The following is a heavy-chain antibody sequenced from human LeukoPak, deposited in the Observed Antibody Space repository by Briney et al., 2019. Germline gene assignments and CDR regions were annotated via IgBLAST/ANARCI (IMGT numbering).Heavy chain of an antibody. V-gene: IGHV3-23*01. J-gene: IGHJ4*02. CDR1: GFTFSSYA. D-gene: IGHD3-22*01. CDR3: AKLWAYDSSGYYYSSLDY. CDR2: ISGSGNRT. Sequence: GGSLRLSCAASGFTFSSYAMSWVRQAPGKGLEWVSSISGSGNRTYYADSVKGRFTISRDNSKNTLFLQMNSLRAEDTAVYYCAKLWAYDSSGYYYSSLDYWGQETLVTVSS.